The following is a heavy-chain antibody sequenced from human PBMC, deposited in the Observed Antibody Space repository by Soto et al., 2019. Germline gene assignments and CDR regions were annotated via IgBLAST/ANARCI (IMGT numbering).Heavy chain of an antibody. Sequence: EVQLVESGGGLVQPGRSLRLSCAASGFTFDDNAMHWVRQSPGKGLEWVSGISWNSGTIAYADSVKGRFTISRDNANNSLYLQMNSLRANDTALYYCARDIYFIPAAGGGIDDWGQGTLVTVSS. CDR1: GFTFDDNA. J-gene: IGHJ4*02. CDR3: ARDIYFIPAAGGGIDD. D-gene: IGHD6-25*01. V-gene: IGHV3-9*01. CDR2: ISWNSGTI.